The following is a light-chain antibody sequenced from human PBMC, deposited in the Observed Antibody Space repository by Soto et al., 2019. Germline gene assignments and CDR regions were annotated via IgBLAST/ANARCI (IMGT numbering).Light chain of an antibody. CDR3: QSYGSSLSGYV. CDR1: SSNIGAGHD. J-gene: IGLJ1*01. Sequence: QSVLTQPPSVSGAPGQRVTISCTGSSSNIGAGHDVHWYQQLPGTAPKLLIYYYSNRPSGVPDRFSGSKSGASASLAITGLQAEDEADYYCQSYGSSLSGYVFGTGTKLTVL. CDR2: YYS. V-gene: IGLV1-40*01.